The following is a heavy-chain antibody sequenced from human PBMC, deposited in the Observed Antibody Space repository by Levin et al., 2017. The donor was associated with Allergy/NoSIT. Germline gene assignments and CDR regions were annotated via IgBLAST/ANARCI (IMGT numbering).Heavy chain of an antibody. Sequence: GESLKISCAASGFTFSSYAMHWVRQAPGKGLEWVAVISYDGSNKYYADSVKGRFTISRDNSKNTLYLQMNSLRAEDTAVYYCARDGPGALGEAARHNYFDYWGQGTLVTVSS. CDR2: ISYDGSNK. J-gene: IGHJ4*02. V-gene: IGHV3-30-3*01. CDR3: ARDGPGALGEAARHNYFDY. CDR1: GFTFSSYA. D-gene: IGHD6-6*01.